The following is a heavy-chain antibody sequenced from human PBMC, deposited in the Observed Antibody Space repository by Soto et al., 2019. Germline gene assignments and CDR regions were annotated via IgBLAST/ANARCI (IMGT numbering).Heavy chain of an antibody. CDR1: GGSFSDKTYY. CDR2: VYYSGTT. Sequence: XTLSLPCSVSGGSFSDKTYYWSWIRQPPGKRLGWIGYVYYSGTTNYNPSVKSRVKISVDLSKNRFSLRLSSVTTEHTAIYYCERTTAVPNTLRSRYFFDYWGQGTLGPVS. D-gene: IGHD4-17*01. J-gene: IGHJ4*02. V-gene: IGHV4-61*01. CDR3: ERTTAVPNTLRSRYFFDY.